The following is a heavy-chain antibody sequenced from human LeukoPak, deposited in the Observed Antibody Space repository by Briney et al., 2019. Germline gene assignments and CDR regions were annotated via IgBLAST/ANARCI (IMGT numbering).Heavy chain of an antibody. CDR2: IYPGDSDT. D-gene: IGHD3-10*01. Sequence: GESLKISCKGSGYIFPNYWIAWVRQMPGKGLEWMGIIYPGDSDTIYSPSFQGQVTISADQSIRTVYLQWRGLRASDTAMYYCARGGYGSGSYYKGTGYDPWGQGTLVTVSS. CDR3: ARGGYGSGSYYKGTGYDP. V-gene: IGHV5-51*01. CDR1: GYIFPNYW. J-gene: IGHJ5*02.